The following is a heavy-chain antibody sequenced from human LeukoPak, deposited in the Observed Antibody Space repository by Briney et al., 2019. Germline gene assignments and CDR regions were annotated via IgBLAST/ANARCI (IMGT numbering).Heavy chain of an antibody. J-gene: IGHJ6*02. CDR2: TYYRSKWYN. D-gene: IGHD3-3*01. V-gene: IGHV6-1*01. CDR1: GDSVSSNSAA. Sequence: SQTLSLTCAISGDSVSSNSAAWNWIRQSPSRGLEWLGRTYYRSKWYNDYAVSVKSRITINPDTSKHPFSLQLNSVTPEDTAVYYCAKGRITIFGVVPDGMDVWGQGTTVTVSS. CDR3: AKGRITIFGVVPDGMDV.